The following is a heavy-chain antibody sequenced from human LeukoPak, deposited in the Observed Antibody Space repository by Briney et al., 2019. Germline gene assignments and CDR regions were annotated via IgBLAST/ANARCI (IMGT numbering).Heavy chain of an antibody. CDR2: IYTSGST. Sequence: SETLSLTCTVSRGSISSYLRSWIRQPAGKGLEWIGRIYTSGSTNYNPSLKGRVTMSLDTSKNQFSLKVSSVTAADTAVYYCARAEMTPDAFDIWGQGTMVTVSS. J-gene: IGHJ3*02. V-gene: IGHV4-4*07. CDR1: RGSISSYL. CDR3: ARAEMTPDAFDI.